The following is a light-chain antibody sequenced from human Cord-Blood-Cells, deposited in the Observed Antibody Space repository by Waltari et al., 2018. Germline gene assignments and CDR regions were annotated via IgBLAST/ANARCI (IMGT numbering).Light chain of an antibody. CDR1: QGISSS. Sequence: AIRMTQSPSSFSASTGDRVTITCRPSQGISSSLAWYQQKPGKAPKLLIYAASTLQSGVPSRFSGSGSGTDFTLTISCLQSEDFATYYCQQYYSYPWTFGQGTKVEIK. V-gene: IGKV1-8*01. CDR3: QQYYSYPWT. CDR2: AAS. J-gene: IGKJ1*01.